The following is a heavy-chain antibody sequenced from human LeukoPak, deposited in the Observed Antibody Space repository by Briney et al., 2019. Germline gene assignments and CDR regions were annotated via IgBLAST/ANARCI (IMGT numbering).Heavy chain of an antibody. CDR2: IYYSGST. D-gene: IGHD4-23*01. CDR1: GSSISTAVY. Sequence: PSETLSLTCTVSGSSISTAVYWGWIRQPPGKGLEWIGSIYYSGSTYYNPSLKSRVTISVDTSKNQFSLKLSSVTAADTAVYYCATEKSVVTPFYWFDPWGQGTLVTVSS. V-gene: IGHV4-38-2*02. J-gene: IGHJ5*02. CDR3: ATEKSVVTPFYWFDP.